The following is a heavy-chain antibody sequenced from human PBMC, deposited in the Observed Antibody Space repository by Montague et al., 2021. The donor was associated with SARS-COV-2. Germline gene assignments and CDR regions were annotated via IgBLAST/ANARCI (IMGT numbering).Heavy chain of an antibody. J-gene: IGHJ6*01. V-gene: IGHV4-34*01. Sequence: SETLSLTCAVYGVSFSSYSHTWVRQSPTQGLEWIGEIHHSGKPTYNPSVRRRVAISIDTSKNQFSLKFRSVTAADAAVYYCARGERRKVRWGRGRGSEIDPYSALDVWGQGTTVIVSS. CDR2: IHHSGKP. CDR3: ARGERRKVRWGRGRGSEIDPYSALDV. D-gene: IGHD2-15*01. CDR1: GVSFSSYS.